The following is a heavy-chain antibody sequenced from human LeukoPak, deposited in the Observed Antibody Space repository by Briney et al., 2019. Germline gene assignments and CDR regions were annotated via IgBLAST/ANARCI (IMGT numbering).Heavy chain of an antibody. Sequence: SETLSLTCTVSGVSISSDYWSWIRQPPGKGLDWIAYIYYSGSTNQNPSLKSRVTISVDTSKNQFSLKLSSVTAADTAVYYCARVGRGMARDYFDYWGQGTLVTVSS. CDR1: GVSISSDY. D-gene: IGHD5-24*01. CDR3: ARVGRGMARDYFDY. V-gene: IGHV4-59*01. J-gene: IGHJ4*02. CDR2: IYYSGST.